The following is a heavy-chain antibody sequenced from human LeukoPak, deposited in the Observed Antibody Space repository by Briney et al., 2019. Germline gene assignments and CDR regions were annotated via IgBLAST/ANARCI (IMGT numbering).Heavy chain of an antibody. CDR2: IYYSGST. V-gene: IGHV4-59*01. D-gene: IGHD1-26*01. Sequence: PSETLSLTCTVSNGSISSYYWSWIRQAPGTGLEWIGNIYYSGSTNYNPSLKSRVTISVDTSKNQFSLKLSSVTAADTAVYYCARHGGSYSRFDYWGQGTLATVSS. CDR3: ARHGGSYSRFDY. CDR1: NGSISSYY. J-gene: IGHJ4*02.